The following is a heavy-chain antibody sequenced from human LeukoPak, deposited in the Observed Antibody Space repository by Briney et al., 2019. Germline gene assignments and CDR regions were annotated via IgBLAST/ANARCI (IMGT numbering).Heavy chain of an antibody. CDR1: GFTFSNHG. CDR2: ISDSGSTI. V-gene: IGHV3-48*03. D-gene: IGHD5-24*01. Sequence: PGGSLRLSCAASGFTFSNHGMQWVRQAPGKGLEWVSFISDSGSTISYTDSVKGRFTISRDNAQNSLYLQMNSLRGEDTGLYHWARDRGGDLFDYWSQGTLVTVSS. J-gene: IGHJ4*02. CDR3: ARDRGGDLFDY.